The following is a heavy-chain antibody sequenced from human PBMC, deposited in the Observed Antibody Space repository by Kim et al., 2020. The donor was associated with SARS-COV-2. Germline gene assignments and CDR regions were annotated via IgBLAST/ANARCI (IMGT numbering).Heavy chain of an antibody. V-gene: IGHV3-21*01. Sequence: GGSLRLSCAASGFTFSSYSMNWVRQAPGKGLEWVSSISSSSRHIYYADSVKGRFTISRDNAKNSQYLQMNSLRDEDTAVYYCAGGYRAATGSDYYYYYG. CDR2: ISSSSRHI. J-gene: IGHJ6*01. CDR1: GFTFSSYS. D-gene: IGHD3-9*01. CDR3: AGGYRAATGSDYYYYYG.